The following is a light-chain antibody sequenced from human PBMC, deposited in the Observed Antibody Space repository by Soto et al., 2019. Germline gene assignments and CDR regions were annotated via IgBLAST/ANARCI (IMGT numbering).Light chain of an antibody. CDR1: EGISTY. J-gene: IGKJ1*01. CDR3: QQSYSYPKT. CDR2: GSL. V-gene: IGKV1-39*01. Sequence: DIQMTQSPSSLSASVGDRVTISCRASEGISTYLNWYHQKPGQAPKLLIYGSLNLQSGVPSRFSGSGSGTHFTLTISSLQPEVFATYYCQQSYSYPKTFGPGTTVEVK.